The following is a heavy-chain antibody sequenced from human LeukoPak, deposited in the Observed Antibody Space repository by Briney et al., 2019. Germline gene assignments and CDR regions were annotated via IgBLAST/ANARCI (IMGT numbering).Heavy chain of an antibody. CDR2: ISSGSRII. CDR1: GFTFSTYN. V-gene: IGHV3-48*04. CDR3: AKDITREGYNPFDY. Sequence: GGSLRLSCAASGFTFSTYNMNWVRQAPGKGLEWVSFISSGSRIIYYADSMKGRFTVSRDNSKNSLYLQMNSLRTEDTALYYCAKDITREGYNPFDYWGQGTLVTVSS. J-gene: IGHJ4*02. D-gene: IGHD5-24*01.